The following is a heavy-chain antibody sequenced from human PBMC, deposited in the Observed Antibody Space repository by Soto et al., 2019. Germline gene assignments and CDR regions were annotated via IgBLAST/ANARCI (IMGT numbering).Heavy chain of an antibody. CDR1: GFSLSTSGVG. D-gene: IGHD3-16*01. CDR3: AHSLYDYVWGTNWFDP. CDR2: IYWDDDK. Sequence: QITLKESGPTLVKPTQTLTLTCTFSGFSLSTSGVGVGWIRQPPGKALEWLALIYWDDDKRYSPSLKSRLTITKDTSKNKVVLTMNNMDPVDTATYYCAHSLYDYVWGTNWFDPWGQGTRVTVSS. J-gene: IGHJ5*02. V-gene: IGHV2-5*02.